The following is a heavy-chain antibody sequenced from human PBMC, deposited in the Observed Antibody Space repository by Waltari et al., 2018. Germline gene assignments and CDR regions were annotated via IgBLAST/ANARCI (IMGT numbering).Heavy chain of an antibody. CDR3: ATYIGASVGTAAFDV. V-gene: IGHV4-39*01. CDR1: GVSITSNRHY. D-gene: IGHD5-12*01. CDR2: ISSSGTT. Sequence: QLQLQESGPKLVQPSETLCLICSVSGVSITSNRHYWAWIRQSPGQGLEWIGTISSSGTTYISPSLKSRVSVSRDTSKNQVSLTLGSVTAADMAVYYCATYIGASVGTAAFDVWGQGTMVTVSS. J-gene: IGHJ3*01.